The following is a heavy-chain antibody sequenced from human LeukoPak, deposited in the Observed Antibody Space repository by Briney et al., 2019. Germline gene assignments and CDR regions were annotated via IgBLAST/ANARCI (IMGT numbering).Heavy chain of an antibody. Sequence: SVKVSCKASGGTFSSYAISWVRQAPGQGLEWMGRIIPILGITNYAQKFQGRVSITADKSTGTVYMELSSLRSEDTALYYCARAQSGDAFDIWGQGTMVSVSS. D-gene: IGHD3-3*01. CDR1: GGTFSSYA. V-gene: IGHV1-69*04. CDR2: IIPILGIT. J-gene: IGHJ3*02. CDR3: ARAQSGDAFDI.